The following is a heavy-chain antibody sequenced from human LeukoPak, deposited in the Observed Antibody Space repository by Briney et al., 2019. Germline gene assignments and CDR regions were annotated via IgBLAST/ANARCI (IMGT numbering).Heavy chain of an antibody. Sequence: GGSLRLSCAASGFTFSSYWMSWVRQAPGKGLEWVANIKQDGSEKYYVDSVKGRFTISRDNAKNSLYLQMNSLRAEDTAVYYCARDIAVAGLPLDYWGQGTLVTVSS. CDR1: GFTFSSYW. D-gene: IGHD6-19*01. CDR2: IKQDGSEK. CDR3: ARDIAVAGLPLDY. V-gene: IGHV3-7*01. J-gene: IGHJ4*02.